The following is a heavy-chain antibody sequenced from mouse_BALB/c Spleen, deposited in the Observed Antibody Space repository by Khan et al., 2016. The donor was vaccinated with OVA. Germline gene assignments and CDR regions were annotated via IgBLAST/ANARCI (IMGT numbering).Heavy chain of an antibody. D-gene: IGHD2-14*01. CDR1: GFSLTSYG. CDR3: AIIFIGTTDYAMDY. CDR2: IWSGGST. J-gene: IGHJ4*01. V-gene: IGHV2-2*02. Sequence: VQLQQSGPGLVQPSQSLSITCTVSGFSLTSYGVHWVRQSPGKGLEWLGVIWSGGSTDYNAAFISRLSIRQDNSKSQVFFKMNSLQAKDTAIYYCAIIFIGTTDYAMDYWGQGTSVTVSS.